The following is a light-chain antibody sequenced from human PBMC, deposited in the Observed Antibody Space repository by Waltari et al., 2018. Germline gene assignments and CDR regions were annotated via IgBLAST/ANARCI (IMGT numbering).Light chain of an antibody. V-gene: IGLV1-44*01. CDR1: XSNIGSYT. Sequence: QXXLTQPPSASGTPGQRVXXSCSXXXSNIGSYTVSWYPLLPGPAPKLLIYSDSQRSSGVPDRFSGSKSGTSASRAISGLQSEDEADYYCAAWXDSLNGPDWXXXGGTKLTVL. CDR3: AAWXDSLNGPDWX. J-gene: IGLJ3*02. CDR2: SDS.